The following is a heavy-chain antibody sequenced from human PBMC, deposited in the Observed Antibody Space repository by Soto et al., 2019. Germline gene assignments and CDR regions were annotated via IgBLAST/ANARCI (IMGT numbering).Heavy chain of an antibody. V-gene: IGHV4-30-4*01. Sequence: QVQLKESGPGLVKPSQTLSLTCSVSGGSIGSGDYYWSWVRQSPGKGLESIGYIYYTGNTYYNPSLGSRVTFSVDTSQNQLSLRLSDVTVADTAVYYCARDSRRRADSGTRPLYYFDYWGQGTLVTVSS. CDR2: IYYTGNT. J-gene: IGHJ4*02. D-gene: IGHD1-26*01. CDR3: ARDSRRRADSGTRPLYYFDY. CDR1: GGSIGSGDYY.